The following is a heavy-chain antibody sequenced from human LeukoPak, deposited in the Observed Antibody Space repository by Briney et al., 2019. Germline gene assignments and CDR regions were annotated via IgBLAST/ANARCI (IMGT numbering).Heavy chain of an antibody. CDR2: IYYTGST. CDR1: GGSISSFY. V-gene: IGHV4-59*12. D-gene: IGHD6-6*01. CDR3: ARAGFALAPHRGTPFDY. Sequence: SETLSLTCTVSGGSISSFYWSWIRQPPGKGLEWIGYIYYTGSTNYNSSLKSRVTVSVDTSKNQFSLKLSSVTAADTAVYYCARAGFALAPHRGTPFDYWGQGTLVTVSS. J-gene: IGHJ4*02.